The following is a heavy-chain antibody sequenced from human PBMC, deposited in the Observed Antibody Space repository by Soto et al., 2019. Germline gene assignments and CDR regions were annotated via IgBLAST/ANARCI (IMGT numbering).Heavy chain of an antibody. CDR2: TRNKANSYTT. CDR1: GFTFSDHY. J-gene: IGHJ4*02. Sequence: GGSLRLSCAASGFTFSDHYMDWVRQAPGKGLEWVGRTRNKANSYTTEYAASVKGRFTISRDDSKNSLYLQMNSLKTEDTALYYCVSVSGSYYYDYWGQGTMVTVSS. CDR3: VSVSGSYYYDY. D-gene: IGHD3-10*01. V-gene: IGHV3-72*01.